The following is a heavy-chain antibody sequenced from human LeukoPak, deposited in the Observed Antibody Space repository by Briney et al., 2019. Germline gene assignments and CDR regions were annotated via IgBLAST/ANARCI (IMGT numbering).Heavy chain of an antibody. D-gene: IGHD5-24*01. CDR2: INPSGGST. Sequence: ASVKVSCKASGYTFTSYYMHWVRQAPGQGLEWMGIINPSGGSTSYAQKFQGRVTMTRDTSTSTVYMELSGLRSEDTAVYHCARDQRWLQADYWGQGTQVTVSS. V-gene: IGHV1-46*01. CDR1: GYTFTSYY. J-gene: IGHJ4*02. CDR3: ARDQRWLQADY.